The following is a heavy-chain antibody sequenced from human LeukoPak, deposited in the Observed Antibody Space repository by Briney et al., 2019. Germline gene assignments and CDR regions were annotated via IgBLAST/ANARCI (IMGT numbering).Heavy chain of an antibody. Sequence: PGGSLSLSCAASGFTFINAWMSWVRQAPGKGLEWVGRIKSKTDGGTTDYAAPVKGRFTISRDDSKNTLYLQMNSLKTEDTAVYYCTTSLSQQLVLWGYFAFDIWGQGTMVTVSS. CDR3: TTSLSQQLVLWGYFAFDI. V-gene: IGHV3-15*01. CDR1: GFTFINAW. D-gene: IGHD6-13*01. J-gene: IGHJ3*02. CDR2: IKSKTDGGTT.